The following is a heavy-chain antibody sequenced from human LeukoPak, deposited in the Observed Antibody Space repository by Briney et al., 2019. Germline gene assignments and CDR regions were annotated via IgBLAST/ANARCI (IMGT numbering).Heavy chain of an antibody. V-gene: IGHV3-21*01. D-gene: IGHD3-22*01. J-gene: IGHJ6*03. CDR2: ISSSSSYI. Sequence: GVSLRLSCAASGFTFSSYSMNWVRQAPGKGLEWVSSISSSSSYIYYADSVKGRFTISRDNAKNSLYLQMNSLRAEDTAVYYCARLYYYDSSGYYEGYYYYYMDVWGKGTTVTVSS. CDR1: GFTFSSYS. CDR3: ARLYYYDSSGYYEGYYYYYMDV.